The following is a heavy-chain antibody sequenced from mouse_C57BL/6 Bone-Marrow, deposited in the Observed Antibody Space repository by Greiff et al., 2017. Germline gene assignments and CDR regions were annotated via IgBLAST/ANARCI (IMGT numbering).Heavy chain of an antibody. J-gene: IGHJ4*01. Sequence: EVQRVESGGGLVQPKGSLKLSCAASGFSFNTYAMNWVRQAPGKGLEWVARIRSKSNNYATYYADSVKDRFTISRDASENMLYLQKNNLKTEDTAVYYCVRKWGGYAMDYWGQGTSVTVSS. D-gene: IGHD1-3*01. CDR2: IRSKSNNYAT. V-gene: IGHV10-1*01. CDR1: GFSFNTYA. CDR3: VRKWGGYAMDY.